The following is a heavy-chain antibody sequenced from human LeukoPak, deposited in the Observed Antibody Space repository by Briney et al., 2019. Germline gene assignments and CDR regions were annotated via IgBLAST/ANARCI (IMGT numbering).Heavy chain of an antibody. CDR2: IYYSGST. D-gene: IGHD6-6*01. CDR3: ATYSSSGGFDY. J-gene: IGHJ4*02. V-gene: IGHV4-30-4*01. CDR1: GGSISSGDYY. Sequence: PSETLSLTCTVSGGSISSGDYYWSWIRQPPGKGLEWIGYIYYSGSTYYNPSLKSRVTISVDTSKNQFSLKLSSVTAADTAVYYCATYSSSGGFDYWGQGTLATVSS.